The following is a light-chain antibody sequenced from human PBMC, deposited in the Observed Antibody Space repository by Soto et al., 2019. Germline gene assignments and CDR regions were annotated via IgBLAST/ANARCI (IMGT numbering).Light chain of an antibody. V-gene: IGKV3-20*01. CDR3: QQYSDFPYT. CDR1: QSISSSN. CDR2: GTS. Sequence: EIVLTQSPGTLSLSPRERATLSCRASQSISSSNLAWYQQKPGQAPRLLIYGTSSRATGIPDRFSGSGSVTDFTLTISRLEPEDFAVYYCQQYSDFPYTFGQGTKLEVK. J-gene: IGKJ2*01.